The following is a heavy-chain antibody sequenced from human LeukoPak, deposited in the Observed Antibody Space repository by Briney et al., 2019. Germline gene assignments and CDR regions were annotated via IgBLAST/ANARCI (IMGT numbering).Heavy chain of an antibody. D-gene: IGHD3-10*01. CDR1: GYTFTGYY. J-gene: IGHJ5*02. CDR3: ARTPLRGATFFTSYPNWFDT. V-gene: IGHV1-2*02. CDR2: INPNSGGT. Sequence: ASVKISCKASGYTFTGYYMHWVRQAPGQGLEWMGWINPNSGGTNYAQKFQGRVTMTRDTSISTAYMDLSRLRSDDTAVYYCARTPLRGATFFTSYPNWFDTWGQGTLVTVSS.